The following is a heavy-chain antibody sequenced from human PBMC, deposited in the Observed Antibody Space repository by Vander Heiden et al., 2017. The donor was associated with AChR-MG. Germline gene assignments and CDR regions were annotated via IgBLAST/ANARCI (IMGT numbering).Heavy chain of an antibody. Sequence: EVQLVESGGGLVKPGGSLRLSCAASGFTFSSYSMNWVRQAPGKGLEWVSSISSSSSYIYYADSVKGRFTISRDNAKNSLYLQMNSLRAEDTAVYYCARDRVAVAGPDDYWGQGTLVTVSS. CDR1: GFTFSSYS. J-gene: IGHJ4*02. CDR3: ARDRVAVAGPDDY. CDR2: ISSSSSYI. D-gene: IGHD6-19*01. V-gene: IGHV3-21*01.